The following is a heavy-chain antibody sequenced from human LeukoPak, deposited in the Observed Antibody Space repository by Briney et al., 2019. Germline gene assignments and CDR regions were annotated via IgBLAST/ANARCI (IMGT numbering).Heavy chain of an antibody. CDR2: ISGSGGST. Sequence: GGSLRLSCAASGFTFSSYAMSWVRQAPGKGLEWVSAISGSGGSTYYADSVKGRFTISRDNSKNTLYLQMNSLRAEDTAVYYYAKDSGGYCSSTSCPLGAFDIWGQGTMVTVSS. D-gene: IGHD2-2*01. CDR1: GFTFSSYA. CDR3: AKDSGGYCSSTSCPLGAFDI. J-gene: IGHJ3*02. V-gene: IGHV3-23*01.